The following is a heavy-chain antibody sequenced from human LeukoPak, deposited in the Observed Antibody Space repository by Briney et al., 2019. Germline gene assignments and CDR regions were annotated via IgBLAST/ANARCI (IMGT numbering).Heavy chain of an antibody. CDR1: GGSISSSSYY. D-gene: IGHD3-16*02. J-gene: IGHJ4*02. CDR2: IYYSGST. Sequence: SETLSLTCTVSGGSISSSSYYWGWIRQPPGKGLEWIGSIYYSGSTYYNPSLKSRVTISVDTSKNLFSLKLSSVTAADTAVYYCARSIMITFGGVIPHYFDYWGQGTLVTVSS. V-gene: IGHV4-39*01. CDR3: ARSIMITFGGVIPHYFDY.